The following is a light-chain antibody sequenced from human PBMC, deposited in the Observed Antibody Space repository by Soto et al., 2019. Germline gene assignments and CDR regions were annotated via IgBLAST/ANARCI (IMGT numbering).Light chain of an antibody. CDR1: QSVSSY. CDR2: DAS. V-gene: IGKV3-11*01. J-gene: IGKJ4*01. CDR3: QQRSNWPPLT. Sequence: EIVLTQSPATLSLSPGERAALAGRASQSVSSYLAWYQQKPGQAPRLLIYDASNRATGIPARFSGSGSGTDFTLPISSLEPEDFAVYYCQQRSNWPPLTFGGGTKVDIK.